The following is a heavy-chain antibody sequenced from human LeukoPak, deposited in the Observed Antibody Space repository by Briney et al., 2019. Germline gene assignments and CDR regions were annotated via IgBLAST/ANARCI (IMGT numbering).Heavy chain of an antibody. CDR2: IITIFGTA. CDR1: GDTFSSNA. V-gene: IGHV1-69*13. Sequence: SVKVSCKASGDTFSSNAISWVRQAPGQGLEWMGGIITIFGTANYAQKFQGRVTITADESTSTAYMELSSLRSEDTAVYYCATCAVVRGLLRKNWFDPWGQGTLVTVSS. D-gene: IGHD3-10*01. CDR3: ATCAVVRGLLRKNWFDP. J-gene: IGHJ5*02.